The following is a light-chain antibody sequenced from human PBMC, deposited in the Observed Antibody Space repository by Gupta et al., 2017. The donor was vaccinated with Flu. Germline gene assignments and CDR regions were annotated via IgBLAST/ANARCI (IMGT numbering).Light chain of an antibody. CDR1: SSNIGSNY. V-gene: IGLV1-47*01. J-gene: IGLJ2*01. CDR2: RNN. CDR3: AAWDYSLSGVV. Sequence: QSVLTQPSSASGTPGQRVTIPCSGSSSNIGSNYVYWYQQLPGTAPKLLIYRNNQRPSGVPDRFSGSKSGTSASLAISGLRSEDEADYYCAAWDYSLSGVVFGGGTKLTVL.